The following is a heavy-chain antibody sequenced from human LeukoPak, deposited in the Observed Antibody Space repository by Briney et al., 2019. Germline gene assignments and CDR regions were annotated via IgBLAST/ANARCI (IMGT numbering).Heavy chain of an antibody. J-gene: IGHJ6*03. CDR3: ARGGYYYLDV. V-gene: IGHV4-59*01. CDR1: GGSISGYY. Sequence: SETLSLTCTVSGGSISGYYWSWIRQPPGKGLEYIGYIYYSGSTNYNPSLKSRVTISVDTSKHQFSLKLSSVTAADTAVYYCARGGYYYLDVWGGGTTVTVSS. CDR2: IYYSGST.